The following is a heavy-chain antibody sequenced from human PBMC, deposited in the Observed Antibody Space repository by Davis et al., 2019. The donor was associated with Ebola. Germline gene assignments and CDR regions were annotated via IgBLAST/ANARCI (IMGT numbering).Heavy chain of an antibody. D-gene: IGHD6-19*01. CDR2: INPNSGGT. V-gene: IGHV1-2*02. Sequence: ASVKVSCKASGYTFTSYYMHWVRQAPGQGLEWMGWINPNSGGTNYAQKFQGRVTMTRDASISTAYMELSRLRSDDTAVYYCARGGNIAVAAYTFYYFDYWGQGTLVTVSS. CDR1: GYTFTSYY. CDR3: ARGGNIAVAAYTFYYFDY. J-gene: IGHJ4*02.